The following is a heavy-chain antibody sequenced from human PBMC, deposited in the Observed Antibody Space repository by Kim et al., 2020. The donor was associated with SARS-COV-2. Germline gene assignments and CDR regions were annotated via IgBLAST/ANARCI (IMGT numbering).Heavy chain of an antibody. V-gene: IGHV4-31*02. Sequence: SRLTISVDTSKNQFSLKLSAVTAADTAVYYCARDQGSYCSGGSCRGGLDYWGQGTLVTVSS. CDR3: ARDQGSYCSGGSCRGGLDY. D-gene: IGHD2-15*01. J-gene: IGHJ4*02.